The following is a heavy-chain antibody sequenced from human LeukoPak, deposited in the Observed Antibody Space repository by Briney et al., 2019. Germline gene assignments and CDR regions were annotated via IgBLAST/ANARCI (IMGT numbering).Heavy chain of an antibody. D-gene: IGHD3-22*01. V-gene: IGHV1-46*01. CDR1: GYTFTGFY. Sequence: ASVKVSCKASGYTFTGFYIHWVRQAPGHGLEWMGWINPNSGSTSYAQKFQGRVTMTRDMSTSTVYMELSSLRSEDTAVYYCASESHYDSSGYSPWGQGTMVTVSS. CDR2: INPNSGST. J-gene: IGHJ3*01. CDR3: ASESHYDSSGYSP.